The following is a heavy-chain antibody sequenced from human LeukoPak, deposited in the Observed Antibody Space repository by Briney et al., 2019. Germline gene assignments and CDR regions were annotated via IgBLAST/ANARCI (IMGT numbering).Heavy chain of an antibody. CDR1: GGSISSGGYY. J-gene: IGHJ4*02. CDR3: AAYYDILTGYYNKDY. Sequence: KTSGTLSLTCTVSGGSISSGGYYWSWIRQHPGKGLEWIGYIYYSGSTYYNPSLKSRVTISVDTSKNQFSLKLSSVTAADTAVYYCAAYYDILTGYYNKDYWGQGTLVTVSS. D-gene: IGHD3-9*01. CDR2: IYYSGST. V-gene: IGHV4-31*03.